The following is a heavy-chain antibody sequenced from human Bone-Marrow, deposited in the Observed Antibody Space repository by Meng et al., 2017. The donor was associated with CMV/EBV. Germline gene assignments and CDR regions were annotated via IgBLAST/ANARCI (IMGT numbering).Heavy chain of an antibody. CDR3: ARDWGSSGRRNWFDP. Sequence: ASVKVSCKASGYTFTSYYMHWVRQAPGQGLEWMGIINPSGGSTSYAQKFQGRVTMTRDTSTSTVYMELSSLRSEDTAAYYCARDWGSSGRRNWFDPWGQGTLVTVSS. CDR2: INPSGGST. D-gene: IGHD6-19*01. CDR1: GYTFTSYY. V-gene: IGHV1-46*01. J-gene: IGHJ5*02.